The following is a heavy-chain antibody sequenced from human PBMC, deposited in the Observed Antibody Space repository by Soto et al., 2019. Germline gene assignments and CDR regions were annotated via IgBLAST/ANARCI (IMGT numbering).Heavy chain of an antibody. V-gene: IGHV1-3*01. Sequence: ASVKVSCKASGYTFTSYAMHWVRQAPGQRLEWMGWINAGNGNTKYSQKFQGRVTITRDTSASTAYMELSSLRSEDTAVYYCARVPFMVRGAIGYFDYWGQGTLVTVSS. CDR2: INAGNGNT. CDR3: ARVPFMVRGAIGYFDY. J-gene: IGHJ4*02. CDR1: GYTFTSYA. D-gene: IGHD3-10*01.